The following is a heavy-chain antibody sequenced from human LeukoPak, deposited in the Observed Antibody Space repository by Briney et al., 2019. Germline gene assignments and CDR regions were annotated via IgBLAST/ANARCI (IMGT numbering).Heavy chain of an antibody. CDR3: ARHSGSGSSPQDY. CDR2: IYYSGST. CDR1: GGSISSYY. J-gene: IGHJ4*02. D-gene: IGHD3-10*01. V-gene: IGHV4-59*08. Sequence: PSETLSLTCTVSGGSISSYYWSWLRQPPGKGLEWIGYIYYSGSTNYNPSLKSRVTISVDTSKNQFSLKLSSVTAADTAVYYCARHSGSGSSPQDYWGQGTVVTVSS.